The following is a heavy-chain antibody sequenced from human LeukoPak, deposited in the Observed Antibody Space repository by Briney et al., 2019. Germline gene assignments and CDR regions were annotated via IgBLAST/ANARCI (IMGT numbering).Heavy chain of an antibody. CDR1: GFTFSNYS. CDR3: ARAKRNGFDI. J-gene: IGHJ3*02. V-gene: IGHV3-48*01. Sequence: PGGSLRLSCEASGFTFSNYSMNWVRQAPGKGLEWVSYIRSSSSTIYYADSVKDRFTISRDNAKNSLYLQMNSLRAEDTAVYYCARAKRNGFDIWGQGTMVTVSS. CDR2: IRSSSSTI.